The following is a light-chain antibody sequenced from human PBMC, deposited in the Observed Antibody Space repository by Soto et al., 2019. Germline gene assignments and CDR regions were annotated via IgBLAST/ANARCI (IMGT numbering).Light chain of an antibody. CDR1: QSVSSSY. CDR3: QQYNNWLLT. Sequence: EIVGTQCQGTLSLSPGERATLSCRASQSVSSSYLAWYQQKPGQAPRLLIFRASSRATGVPARFSASGSGTEFTLTISSLQSEDFAVYYCQQYNNWLLTFGGGTKVDI. CDR2: RAS. V-gene: IGKV3-15*01. J-gene: IGKJ4*01.